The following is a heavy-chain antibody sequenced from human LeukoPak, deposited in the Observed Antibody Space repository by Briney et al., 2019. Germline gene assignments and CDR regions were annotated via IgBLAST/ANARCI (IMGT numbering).Heavy chain of an antibody. V-gene: IGHV3-7*01. J-gene: IGHJ4*02. D-gene: IGHD3-10*01. CDR3: ARVLYMYYGSGSYRGY. CDR1: GFTFSSYS. Sequence: GGSLRLSCAASGFTFSSYSMNWVRQAPGKGLEWVANIKQDGSEKYYVDSVKGRFTISRDNAKNSLYLQMNSLRAEDTAVYYCARVLYMYYGSGSYRGYWGQGTLVTVSS. CDR2: IKQDGSEK.